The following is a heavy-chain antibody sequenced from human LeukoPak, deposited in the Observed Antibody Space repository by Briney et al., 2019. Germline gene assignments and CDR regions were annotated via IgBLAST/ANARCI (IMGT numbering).Heavy chain of an antibody. CDR2: ISAYNGNT. D-gene: IGHD1-1*01. V-gene: IGHV1-18*01. J-gene: IGHJ4*02. CDR1: GHTFTSYG. CDR3: VCISSTVDY. Sequence: ASVKVSCKASGHTFTSYGISWVRQAPGQGLEWMGWISAYNGNTNYAQKLQGRVTMTTDTSTSTTYMELRSLRSDDTAVYYCVCISSTVDYWGQGTLVTVSS.